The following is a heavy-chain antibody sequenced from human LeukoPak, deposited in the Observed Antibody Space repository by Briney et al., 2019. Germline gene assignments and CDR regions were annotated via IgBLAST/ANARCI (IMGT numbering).Heavy chain of an antibody. V-gene: IGHV3-7*01. CDR3: AKDLRGAMDV. D-gene: IGHD3-16*01. CDR1: GFTFSSYW. J-gene: IGHJ6*03. CDR2: MNQDGSEK. Sequence: GGSLRLSCAASGFTFSSYWMSWVRQAPGKGLEWVANMNQDGSEKYYVDSVKGRFTISRDNSKNTLYLQMNSLRAEDTAVYYCAKDLRGAMDVWGKGTTVTVSS.